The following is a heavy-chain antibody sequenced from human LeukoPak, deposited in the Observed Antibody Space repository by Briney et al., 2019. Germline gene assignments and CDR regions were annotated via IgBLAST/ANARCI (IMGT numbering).Heavy chain of an antibody. CDR2: INHSGST. CDR1: GGAFSGHY. V-gene: IGHV4-34*01. D-gene: IGHD2-15*01. Sequence: SETLSLTCAVYGGAFSGHYWNWIRQSPGKGLEWIGEINHSGSTNYNPSLKSRVSISVDTSKNQISLKLSSVTAADTAVYYCARSGDVSAVVAATPAPNYNYYGMDVWGQGATVTVSS. CDR3: ARSGDVSAVVAATPAPNYNYYGMDV. J-gene: IGHJ6*02.